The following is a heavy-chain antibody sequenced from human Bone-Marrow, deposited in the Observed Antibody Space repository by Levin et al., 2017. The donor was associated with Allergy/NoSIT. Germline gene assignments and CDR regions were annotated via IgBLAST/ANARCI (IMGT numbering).Heavy chain of an antibody. J-gene: IGHJ6*02. CDR3: AKDYQQLVSFNGMDV. D-gene: IGHD6-13*01. CDR1: EITLSTYG. CDR2: ISYDGDYK. V-gene: IGHV3-30*18. Sequence: PGGSLRLSCAASEITLSTYGMHWVRQAPGKGLEWVAVISYDGDYKYHADSVKGRFTISRDNSKNTLFLQMNSLRAGDTAVYYCAKDYQQLVSFNGMDVWGQGTTVTVSS.